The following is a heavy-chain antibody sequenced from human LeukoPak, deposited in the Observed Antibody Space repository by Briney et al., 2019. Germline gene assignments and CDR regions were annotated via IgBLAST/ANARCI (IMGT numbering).Heavy chain of an antibody. CDR1: GFTFSSYG. CDR2: LKSKADSETT. J-gene: IGHJ6*03. CDR3: ATYNHFDWVGIPYYYYMDV. V-gene: IGHV3-15*01. D-gene: IGHD3-9*01. Sequence: GGSLRLSCAASGFTFSSYGMSWVRQAPGKGLEWVGRLKSKADSETTDYTAPVKGRFTISRDNSKNTLYLQMNSLRAEDTAVYYCATYNHFDWVGIPYYYYMDVWGKGTTVTISS.